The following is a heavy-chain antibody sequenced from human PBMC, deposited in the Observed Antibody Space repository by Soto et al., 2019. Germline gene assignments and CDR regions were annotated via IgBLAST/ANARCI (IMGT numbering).Heavy chain of an antibody. CDR2: IYYSGST. J-gene: IGHJ6*02. V-gene: IGHV4-31*02. Sequence: PSETLSLTWTVSGGSISSGGYYWSWIRQHPGKGLEWIGYIYYSGSTYYNPCRKSRVTISVDTSKNQFSLKLSSVTAADTAVYYCASEPLPLFYRLDVWGQGTTVTASS. CDR3: ASEPLPLFYRLDV. CDR1: GGSISSGGYY.